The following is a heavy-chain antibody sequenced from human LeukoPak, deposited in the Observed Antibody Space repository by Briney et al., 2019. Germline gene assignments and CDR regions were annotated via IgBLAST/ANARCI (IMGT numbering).Heavy chain of an antibody. V-gene: IGHV3-53*01. D-gene: IGHD1/OR15-1a*01. CDR1: GLTVSSSY. CDR3: ARNILFAFDI. Sequence: GGSLRLSCAASGLTVSSSYMSWVRQAPGKGLEWVSIIYNDGSTYYEDCMKGRFTISRDNSKKTLYLQVNSLRAEDTAMYYYARNILFAFDIWGQGTMVTVSS. CDR2: IYNDGST. J-gene: IGHJ3*02.